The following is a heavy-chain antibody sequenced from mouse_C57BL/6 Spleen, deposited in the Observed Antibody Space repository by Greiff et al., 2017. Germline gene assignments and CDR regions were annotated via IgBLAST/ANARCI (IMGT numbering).Heavy chain of an antibody. V-gene: IGHV5-12*01. J-gene: IGHJ2*01. CDR2: ISNGGGST. CDR1: GFTFSDYY. Sequence: EVMLVESGGGLVQPGGSLKLSCAASGFTFSDYYMYWVRQTPEKRLEWVAYISNGGGSTYYPDTVKGRFTISRDNAKNTLYLQMSRLKSEDTAMYYCARQGEDGYCDYWGQGTTLTVSS. CDR3: ARQGEDGYCDY.